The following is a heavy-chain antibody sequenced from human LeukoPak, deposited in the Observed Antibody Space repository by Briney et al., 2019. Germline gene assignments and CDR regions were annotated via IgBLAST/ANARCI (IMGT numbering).Heavy chain of an antibody. CDR2: IYYSGTT. CDR3: ARDTGPSGTAFDS. CDR1: GGSIISTSSY. J-gene: IGHJ4*02. D-gene: IGHD2-2*01. Sequence: SEALSLTCTVSGGSIISTSSYWVWIRQHPGKGLEWTGTIYYSGTTYYNPSLKSRVTISVDTSKNHFSLNLSSLTAADTAVYYCARDTGPSGTAFDSWGPGTLVTVSS. V-gene: IGHV4-39*07.